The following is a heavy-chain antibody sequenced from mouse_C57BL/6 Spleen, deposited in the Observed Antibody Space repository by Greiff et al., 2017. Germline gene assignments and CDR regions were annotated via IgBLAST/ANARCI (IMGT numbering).Heavy chain of an antibody. CDR2: IYPGDGDT. V-gene: IGHV1-82*01. CDR3: ARRSPSLYYAMDY. J-gene: IGHJ4*01. CDR1: GYAFSSSW. Sequence: QVQLQQSGPELVKPGASVKISCKASGYAFSSSWMNWVKQRPGTGLEWIGRIYPGDGDTNYNGKFKGKATLTADNSSSTAYMQLSSLASEDSAVYFCARRSPSLYYAMDYWGQGTSVTVSS.